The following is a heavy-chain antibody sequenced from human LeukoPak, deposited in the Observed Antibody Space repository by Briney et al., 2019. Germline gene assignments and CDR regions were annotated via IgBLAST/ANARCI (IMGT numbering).Heavy chain of an antibody. CDR1: GFTVSSNY. J-gene: IGHJ4*02. Sequence: GGSLRLSCAASGFTVSSNYMSWVRQAPGKGLEWVSVIYSGGSTYYADSVKGRFTISRDNSKNTLYLQMNSLRAEDTAVYYRAAGEGWLQPIDYWGQGTLVTVSS. V-gene: IGHV3-66*01. D-gene: IGHD5-24*01. CDR2: IYSGGST. CDR3: AAGEGWLQPIDY.